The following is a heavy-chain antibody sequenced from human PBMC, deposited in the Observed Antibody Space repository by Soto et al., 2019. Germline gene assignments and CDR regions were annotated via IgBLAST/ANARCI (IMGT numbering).Heavy chain of an antibody. CDR3: ARRGGALGY. CDR1: GFTFSSYA. J-gene: IGHJ4*02. D-gene: IGHD3-16*01. CDR2: ITGSGSTT. V-gene: IGHV3-23*01. Sequence: EVQLMESGGGLVQPGGSLRLSCAASGFTFSSYAMSWVRQAPGKGLEWVSVITGSGSTTYHADSVMGRFTISRDNSKNTLYLQMNSLRAEDTAVYYCARRGGALGYWGQGTLVTVSS.